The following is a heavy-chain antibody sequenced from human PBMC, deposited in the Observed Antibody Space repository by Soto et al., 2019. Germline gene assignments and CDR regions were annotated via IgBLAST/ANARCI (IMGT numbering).Heavy chain of an antibody. CDR2: IFYSGSP. Sequence: PSETLSLTCTVSGGSITTYYWNRIRQSPGKGLEWIGYIFYSGSPNYNPSLKSRVTISVDTSQNQISLRLSSVTAADTAVYYCASDRDGFDSWGRATLVTVSS. CDR1: GGSITTYY. CDR3: ASDRDGFDS. V-gene: IGHV4-59*01. J-gene: IGHJ5*01.